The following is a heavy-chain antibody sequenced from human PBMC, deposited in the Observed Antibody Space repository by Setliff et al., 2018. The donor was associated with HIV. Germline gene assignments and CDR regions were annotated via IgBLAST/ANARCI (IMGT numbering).Heavy chain of an antibody. CDR1: GFTFGDYV. V-gene: IGHV3-49*03. J-gene: IGHJ4*02. CDR3: TRSNWGSTPDFDY. CDR2: IRSKAHGGAT. D-gene: IGHD7-27*01. Sequence: GGSLRLSCITSGFTFGDYVMSWFRQAPVKGLEWVGFIRSKAHGGATEYAASVEVRFIISRDDSKSIAYLQMNSLKTEDTAVYYCTRSNWGSTPDFDYWGQGTMVTVSS.